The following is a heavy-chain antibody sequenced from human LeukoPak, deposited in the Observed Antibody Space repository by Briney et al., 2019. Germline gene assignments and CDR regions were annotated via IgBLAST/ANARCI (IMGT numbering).Heavy chain of an antibody. V-gene: IGHV1-46*01. D-gene: IGHD2-2*01. J-gene: IGHJ4*02. CDR2: ISPSGGST. CDR1: GYTFTSNY. CDR3: AREGGCSSTSCYADY. Sequence: ASVKVSCKAFGYTFTSNYMHWVRQAPGQGPEWMGVISPSGGSTTYAQKFQGRVTLTRDMSTSTDYLELSSLRSEDTAVYYCAREGGCSSTSCYADYWGQGTLVTVSS.